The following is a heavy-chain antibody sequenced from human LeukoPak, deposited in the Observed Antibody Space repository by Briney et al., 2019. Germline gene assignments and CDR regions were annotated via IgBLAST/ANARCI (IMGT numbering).Heavy chain of an antibody. CDR1: GGSISSSGYF. J-gene: IGHJ4*02. Sequence: SETLSLTCTVSGGSISSSGYFWGWIRQPPGQGLEWIATVSYSGSTYYSPSLKSRVTISVDTSKNQFSLMLTSVIAADTAVYYCVRGRGGVASDYWGQGTLVAVSS. CDR2: VSYSGST. D-gene: IGHD3-10*01. V-gene: IGHV4-39*07. CDR3: VRGRGGVASDY.